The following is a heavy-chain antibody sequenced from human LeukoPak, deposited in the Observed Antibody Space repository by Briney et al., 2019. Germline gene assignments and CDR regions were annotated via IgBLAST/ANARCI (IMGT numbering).Heavy chain of an antibody. Sequence: SETLSLTCAVYGXSFSGYYWSWIRQPPGKGLEWIGEINHSGSTNYNPSLKSRVTISVDTSKNQFSLKLSSVTAADTAVYYCASLPSSIAARAKYYYYGMDVWGQGTTVTVSS. J-gene: IGHJ6*02. CDR3: ASLPSSIAARAKYYYYGMDV. CDR1: GXSFSGYY. CDR2: INHSGST. D-gene: IGHD6-6*01. V-gene: IGHV4-34*01.